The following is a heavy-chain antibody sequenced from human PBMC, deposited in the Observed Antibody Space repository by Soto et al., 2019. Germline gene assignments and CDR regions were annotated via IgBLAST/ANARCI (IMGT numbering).Heavy chain of an antibody. Sequence: QGQLVQSGAELKKPGSSVKVSCKASGGTFSSYAISWVRQAPGQGLEWMGGIIPIFGTENYAQKFQGRVRITADESTSTAYMELRSLRYEDTAVYYCAREEGYDFWQRGMDVWCQGTTVTVSS. J-gene: IGHJ6*02. CDR2: IIPIFGTE. CDR3: AREEGYDFWQRGMDV. D-gene: IGHD3-3*01. CDR1: GGTFSSYA. V-gene: IGHV1-69*01.